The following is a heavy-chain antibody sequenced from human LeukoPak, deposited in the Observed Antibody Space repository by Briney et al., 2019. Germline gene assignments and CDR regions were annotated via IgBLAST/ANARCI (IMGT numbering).Heavy chain of an antibody. CDR1: GGSISSYY. V-gene: IGHV4-59*08. J-gene: IGHJ3*02. Sequence: PSETLSLTCTVSGGSISSYYWSWIRQPPGKGLEWIGYIYYSGRTNYNPSLKSRVTISVDTSKNQFSLKLSSVTAADTAVYYCARQPYRAFDIWGQGTMVTVSS. CDR3: ARQPYRAFDI. D-gene: IGHD1-14*01. CDR2: IYYSGRT.